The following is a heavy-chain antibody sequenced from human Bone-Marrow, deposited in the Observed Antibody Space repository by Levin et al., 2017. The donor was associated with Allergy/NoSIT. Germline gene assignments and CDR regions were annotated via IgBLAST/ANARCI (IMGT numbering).Heavy chain of an antibody. CDR3: AKSKLGHTYYIDY. D-gene: IGHD1-26*01. CDR1: GFRLRSFA. Sequence: PGGSLRLSCAASGFRLRSFAMNWVRQAPGKGLEWVSSMSNDGQTTEYADSVKGRVTISRDTSTNTLFLQMSSLKAEDSAVYYCAKSKLGHTYYIDYWGRGTMVTVSS. V-gene: IGHV3-23*01. J-gene: IGHJ4*02. CDR2: MSNDGQTT.